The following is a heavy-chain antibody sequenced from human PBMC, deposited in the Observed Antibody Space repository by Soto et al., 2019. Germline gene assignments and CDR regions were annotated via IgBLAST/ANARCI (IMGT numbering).Heavy chain of an antibody. CDR3: ARSRYFDWLPLAS. CDR1: GGSISTSNW. D-gene: IGHD3-9*01. Sequence: QVQLQESGPGLVKPSGTLSLTCAVSGGSISTSNWWAWVRQSPGKGLEWLGEVYHSGDTNYNPSLTSRVTVSVDYPKNQFSLKLTSVTAADTAVYFCARSRYFDWLPLASWGQGTLVTVSS. CDR2: VYHSGDT. V-gene: IGHV4-4*02. J-gene: IGHJ4*02.